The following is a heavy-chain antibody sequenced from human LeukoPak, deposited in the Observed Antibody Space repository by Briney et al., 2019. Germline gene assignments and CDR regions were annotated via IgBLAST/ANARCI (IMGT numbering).Heavy chain of an antibody. J-gene: IGHJ5*02. CDR2: ISPYNGNT. D-gene: IGHD3-10*01. Sequence: ASVKVSCKTSGYTFTKYSISWVRQAPGQGLEWMGWISPYNGNTKYAQHLQGRVTMTTDTSTTTAYMELRSLRSDDTAVYYCARLYGITNGWFDPWGQGTLVTVSS. V-gene: IGHV1-18*01. CDR1: GYTFTKYS. CDR3: ARLYGITNGWFDP.